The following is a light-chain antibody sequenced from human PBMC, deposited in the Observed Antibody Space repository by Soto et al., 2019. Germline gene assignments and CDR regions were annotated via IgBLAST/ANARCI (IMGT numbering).Light chain of an antibody. CDR1: QSVSSTY. CDR2: CAS. Sequence: IVLTQSPGTLSLSPGERATLSCSASQSVSSTYLAWYQQRPGQAPRLLIYCASSRATGIPDRFSGSGSGTDFTLTISSLQSDDFAVYYCQHYNNWPWTVGQGTKVDIK. V-gene: IGKV3-20*01. J-gene: IGKJ1*01. CDR3: QHYNNWPWT.